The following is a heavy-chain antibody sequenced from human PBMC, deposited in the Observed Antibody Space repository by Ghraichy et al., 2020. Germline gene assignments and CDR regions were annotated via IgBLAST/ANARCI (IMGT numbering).Heavy chain of an antibody. J-gene: IGHJ2*01. V-gene: IGHV3-21*01. D-gene: IGHD2-2*01. CDR2: ISRNGNYI. Sequence: LSLTCAASGFAFSEYPMNWVRQAPGTGLEWVSSISRNGNYIHYADSGKGRFTISIDNANESLFLQMNSLRAEDTGVYYCARAGRWGPEVVPAAQRHCDVWGRGTLVTVSS. CDR3: ARAGRWGPEVVPAAQRHCDV. CDR1: GFAFSEYP.